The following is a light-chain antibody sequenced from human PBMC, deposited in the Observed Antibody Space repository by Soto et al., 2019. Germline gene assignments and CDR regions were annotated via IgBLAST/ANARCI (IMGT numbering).Light chain of an antibody. J-gene: IGKJ1*01. V-gene: IGKV3-20*01. CDR1: QGVXSRY. CDR3: QQYAGATRT. CDR2: GAS. Sequence: VVTQSACTLSLSPGESATLPCRASQGVXSRYLAWHQQKPGQAPTLLXVGASISETGIPDSLSGSGSGTAFTPTINRGKPDDCDGYVWQQYAGATRTFGQGTKVDIK.